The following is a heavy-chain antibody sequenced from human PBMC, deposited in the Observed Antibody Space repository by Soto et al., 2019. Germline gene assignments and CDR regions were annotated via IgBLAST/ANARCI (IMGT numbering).Heavy chain of an antibody. CDR3: VRGGHGSGSYLGSY. CDR2: IRQDGGAQ. D-gene: IGHD3-10*01. J-gene: IGHJ4*02. CDR1: GFTFTTYW. V-gene: IGHV3-7*03. Sequence: PGGSLRLSCVASGFTFTTYWMSWVRQATGKGLEWVANIRQDGGAQYYVDSVKGRFTISRDNAKNSVHLQMDSLRAEYTAVYYCVRGGHGSGSYLGSYWGQGILVTVSS.